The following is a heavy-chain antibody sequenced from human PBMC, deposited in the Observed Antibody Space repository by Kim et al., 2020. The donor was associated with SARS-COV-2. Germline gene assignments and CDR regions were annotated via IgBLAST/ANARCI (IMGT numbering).Heavy chain of an antibody. V-gene: IGHV1-8*01. CDR3: ARNPANTCWFDP. CDR1: GYTFTTYD. Sequence: ASVKVSCKASGYTFTTYDINWVRQAPGQGLEWLGWMYPDSGITGYAQKFQGRVTLTRDTSINTAYMELSSLNSDDTAVYYCARNPANTCWFDPWGQGTLVTVSS. J-gene: IGHJ5*02. CDR2: MYPDSGIT. D-gene: IGHD2-2*01.